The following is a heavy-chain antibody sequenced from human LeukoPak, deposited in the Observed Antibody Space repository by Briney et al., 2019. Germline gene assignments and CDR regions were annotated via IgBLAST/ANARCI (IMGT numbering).Heavy chain of an antibody. CDR3: ARGLRLWLRFPFDY. V-gene: IGHV4-34*01. CDR2: INHSGST. D-gene: IGHD2-21*01. CDR1: GGSFSGYY. Sequence: SETLSLTCAVYGGSFSGYYWSWIRQPPGKGLEWIGEINHSGSTNYNPSLKSRVTISVDTSKNQFSLKLSSVTAADTAVYYCARGLRLWLRFPFDYWGQGTTVTVSS. J-gene: IGHJ4*03.